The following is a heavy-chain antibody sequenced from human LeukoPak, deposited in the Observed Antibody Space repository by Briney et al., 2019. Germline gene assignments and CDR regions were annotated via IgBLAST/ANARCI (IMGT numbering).Heavy chain of an antibody. CDR3: ARIAAAGLYYFDY. J-gene: IGHJ4*02. Sequence: PGGSLRLSCEGSGFTFSGYEMNWVRQAPGKGLEWISYICGRGITTFFADSVKGRFTISRDDAKNSLYLQMNSLRAEDTAVYYCARIAAAGLYYFDYWGQGTLVTVSS. D-gene: IGHD6-13*01. CDR1: GFTFSGYE. CDR2: ICGRGITT. V-gene: IGHV3-48*03.